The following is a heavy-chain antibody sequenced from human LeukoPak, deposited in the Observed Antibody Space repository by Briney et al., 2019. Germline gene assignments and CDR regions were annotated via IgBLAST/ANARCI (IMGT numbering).Heavy chain of an antibody. Sequence: SETLSLTCTVSGGSISSGDYYWSWLRQPPGKGLEWIGYIYYSGSTYYNPSLKSRVTISVDTSKNQFSLKLSSVTAADTAVYYCARDRAAGTYLDYWGQGTLVTVSS. CDR1: GGSISSGDYY. D-gene: IGHD6-19*01. J-gene: IGHJ4*02. CDR2: IYYSGST. V-gene: IGHV4-30-4*01. CDR3: ARDRAAGTYLDY.